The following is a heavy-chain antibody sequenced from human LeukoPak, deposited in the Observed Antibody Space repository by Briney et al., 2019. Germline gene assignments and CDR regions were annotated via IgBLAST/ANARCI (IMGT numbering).Heavy chain of an antibody. V-gene: IGHV3-64*01. D-gene: IGHD6-6*01. CDR2: ISSNGGST. CDR1: GFTFSSYA. J-gene: IGHJ4*02. Sequence: TGGSLRLSCAASGFTFSSYAMHWVRQAPGKGLEYVSAISSNGGSTYYANSVKGRFTISRDNSKNTLFLQMGSLRAEDMAVYYCARGCSIAARPIDYWGQGTLVTVSS. CDR3: ARGCSIAARPIDY.